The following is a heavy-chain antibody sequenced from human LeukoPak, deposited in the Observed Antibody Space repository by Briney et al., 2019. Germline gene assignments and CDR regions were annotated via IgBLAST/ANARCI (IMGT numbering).Heavy chain of an antibody. D-gene: IGHD6-6*01. V-gene: IGHV4-30-4*01. J-gene: IGHJ4*02. Sequence: SETLSLTCTVSGGSISSGDYYWSWIRQPPGKGLEWIGYIYYSGSTYYNPSLKSRVTISVDTSKNQFSLKLSSVTAADTAVYYCARHRIIAAIGAFDSWGQGALVTVSS. CDR1: GGSISSGDYY. CDR2: IYYSGST. CDR3: ARHRIIAAIGAFDS.